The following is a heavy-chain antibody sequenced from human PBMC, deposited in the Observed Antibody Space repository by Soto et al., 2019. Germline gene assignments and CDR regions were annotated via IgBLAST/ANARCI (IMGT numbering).Heavy chain of an antibody. CDR2: INHSGST. V-gene: IGHV4-34*01. J-gene: IGHJ4*02. CDR3: ARGWGRIFDY. D-gene: IGHD7-27*01. Sequence: QVQLQQWGAGLLKPSETLSLTCAVYGGSFSGYYWNWIRQPPGKGLEWMGEINHSGSTNYNPSPKSRVTLSVDTSETQFSLKLSSVTAADTAVYYCARGWGRIFDYWGQGTLVTVSS. CDR1: GGSFSGYY.